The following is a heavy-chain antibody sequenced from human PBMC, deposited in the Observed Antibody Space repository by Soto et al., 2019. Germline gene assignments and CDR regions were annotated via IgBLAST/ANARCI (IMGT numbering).Heavy chain of an antibody. Sequence: PSETLPLTCTVSGGSIGSTTYYWGWMRQPPGKGLEWIASFFVGGNTYYNPSLKSRVTISVDTSKNQFSLDLTSVTAADTAVYYCVRNFDYWGQGTLVTVSS. CDR2: FFVGGNT. CDR3: VRNFDY. V-gene: IGHV4-39*07. J-gene: IGHJ4*02. CDR1: GGSIGSTTYY.